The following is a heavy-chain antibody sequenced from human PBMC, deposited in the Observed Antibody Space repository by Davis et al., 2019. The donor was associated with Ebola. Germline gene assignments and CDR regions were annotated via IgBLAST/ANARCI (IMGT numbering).Heavy chain of an antibody. J-gene: IGHJ4*02. CDR3: ARDPTAYDSSGYLAPFDY. V-gene: IGHV1-46*03. CDR2: INPSGGST. D-gene: IGHD3-22*01. Sequence: ASVKVSCKASGYTFTSYYMHWVRQAPGQGLEWLGIINPSGGSTSYAQKFQGRVTMTRDTSTSTVYMELSSLRSEDTAVYYCARDPTAYDSSGYLAPFDYWGQGTLVTVSS. CDR1: GYTFTSYY.